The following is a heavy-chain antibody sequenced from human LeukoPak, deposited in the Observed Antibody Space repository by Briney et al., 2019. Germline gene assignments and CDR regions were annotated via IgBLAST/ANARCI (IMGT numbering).Heavy chain of an antibody. J-gene: IGHJ5*02. CDR3: ARDSSLTALKGGWFDP. Sequence: SETLSLTCAVSGYSINSGYSWTWLRQRPGKGLEWIGNIYHSGYAYYNPSLKSRVTISLDASKNQFPLRLSSVTAADTAVYYCARDSSLTALKGGWFDPWGQGTLVTVSS. CDR1: GYSINSGYS. D-gene: IGHD2-21*02. V-gene: IGHV4-38-2*02. CDR2: IYHSGYA.